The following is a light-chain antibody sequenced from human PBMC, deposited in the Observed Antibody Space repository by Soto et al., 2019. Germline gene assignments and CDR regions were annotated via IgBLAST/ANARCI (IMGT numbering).Light chain of an antibody. CDR2: GAS. Sequence: EIVLTQSPGTLSLSPGERATLSCRASQSVSSTSLAWYQQKPGQAPRLLIYGASTRATGIPDRFSGSGSGTDFTLTISRVEPEDFALYYCQQYGTSLWTFGKGTKVDIK. CDR1: QSVSSTS. J-gene: IGKJ1*01. V-gene: IGKV3-20*01. CDR3: QQYGTSLWT.